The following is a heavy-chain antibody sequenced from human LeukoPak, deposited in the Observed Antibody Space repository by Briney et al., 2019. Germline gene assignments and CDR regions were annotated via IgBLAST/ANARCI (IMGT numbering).Heavy chain of an antibody. D-gene: IGHD6-13*01. V-gene: IGHV3-48*03. CDR2: ISGSSGNI. J-gene: IGHJ5*02. CDR3: AREKIPALVFVP. CDR1: GFPFSSYE. Sequence: GGTLRLSCAASGFPFSSYEMHWLRQAPGKGLEWVAHISGSSGNILYSDSVKGRFSVSRDNANNLLYLQMNSLRVEDTAVYYCAREKIPALVFVPWGQGTLVAVSP.